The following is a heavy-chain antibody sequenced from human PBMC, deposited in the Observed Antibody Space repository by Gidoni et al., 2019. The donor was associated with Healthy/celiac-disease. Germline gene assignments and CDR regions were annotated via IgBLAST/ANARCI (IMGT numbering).Heavy chain of an antibody. CDR3: ASKDRYAAIHY. J-gene: IGHJ4*02. CDR2: ISYDGSNK. CDR1: GFTFSSYA. D-gene: IGHD6-13*01. Sequence: QVQLVESGGGVVQPGRSLRLSCAASGFTFSSYAMHWVRQAPGKGLEVVAVISYDGSNKYYADSVKGRFTISRDNSKNTRYLQMNSLRAEDTAVYYCASKDRYAAIHYWGQGTLVTVSS. V-gene: IGHV3-30-3*01.